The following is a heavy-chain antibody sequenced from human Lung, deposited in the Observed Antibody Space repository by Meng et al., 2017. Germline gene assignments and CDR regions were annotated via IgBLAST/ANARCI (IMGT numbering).Heavy chain of an antibody. CDR1: CGSFSDYY. D-gene: IGHD4-11*01. Sequence: QVQLQQWGAGLLKPLETLSLGGFIPCGSFSDYYWSWIRQPPGKGLEWIGEINHSGSTNYNPSLESRATISVDTSQNNLSLKLSSVTAADSAVYYCARGPTTMAHDFDYWGQGTLVTVSS. CDR2: INHSGST. V-gene: IGHV4-34*01. CDR3: ARGPTTMAHDFDY. J-gene: IGHJ4*02.